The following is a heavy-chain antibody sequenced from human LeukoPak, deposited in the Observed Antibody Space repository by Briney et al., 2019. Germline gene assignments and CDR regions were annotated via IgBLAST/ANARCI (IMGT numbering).Heavy chain of an antibody. CDR3: ARSDLATITAGPFEC. D-gene: IGHD5-12*01. CDR2: ISGHQGNT. J-gene: IGHJ4*02. Sequence: GASVKVSCKASGYTFSTYGITWVRQARGQGLEWMGWISGHQGNTKYAQNFQGRVTMTIDTSTSTAYMDLRSLRSDDTAIYFCARSDLATITAGPFECWGQGTLVAVSS. CDR1: GYTFSTYG. V-gene: IGHV1-18*01.